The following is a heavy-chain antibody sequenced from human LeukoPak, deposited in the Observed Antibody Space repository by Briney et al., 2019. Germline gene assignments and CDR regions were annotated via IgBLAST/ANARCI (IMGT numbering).Heavy chain of an antibody. CDR1: GFTFSSYA. D-gene: IGHD2/OR15-2a*01. V-gene: IGHV3-30-3*01. CDR3: ARAIGLDFDF. CDR2: ISYDGSNK. J-gene: IGHJ4*02. Sequence: GRSLRLSCAASGFTFSSYAMHWVRQAPGKGLEWVAVISYDGSNKYYADSVKGRFTISRDNSKNTLYLQMNSLRAEDTAVYYCARAIGLDFDFWGQGTLVTVSS.